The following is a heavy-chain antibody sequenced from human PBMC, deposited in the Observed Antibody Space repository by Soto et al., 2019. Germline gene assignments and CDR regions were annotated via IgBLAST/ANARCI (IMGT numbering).Heavy chain of an antibody. J-gene: IGHJ4*02. CDR3: AHAGDYDLVTFDH. CDR1: GFSLTTYDMG. CDR2: IYWDDDK. Sequence: QITLKESGPTLVRPAQTLTLTCAFSGFSLTTYDMGVAWIRQPPGKALEWLALIYWDDDKRYSPSLKDRLAISKDTSRNPVVLTITNMDPGDTATYFCAHAGDYDLVTFDHWGPGTLVTVSS. D-gene: IGHD2-21*02. V-gene: IGHV2-5*02.